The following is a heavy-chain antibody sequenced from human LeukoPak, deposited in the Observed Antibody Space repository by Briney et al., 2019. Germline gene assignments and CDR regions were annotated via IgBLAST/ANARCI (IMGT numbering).Heavy chain of an antibody. Sequence: GGSPRLSCAASGFTFSHSAMTWVRQAPGKGLEWVSLITGSGDSTYHADSVKGRFTISRDNSKSTLFLQMNSLRVDDTAVYYCAKTTRGATASDYWGRGTLVTVSS. D-gene: IGHD1-1*01. CDR1: GFTFSHSA. CDR2: ITGSGDST. CDR3: AKTTRGATASDY. J-gene: IGHJ4*02. V-gene: IGHV3-23*01.